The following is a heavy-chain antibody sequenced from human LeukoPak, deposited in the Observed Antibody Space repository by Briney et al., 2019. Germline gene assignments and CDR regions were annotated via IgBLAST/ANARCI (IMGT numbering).Heavy chain of an antibody. Sequence: SETLSLTCTVSSGSISDYYWSWIRQSPGKGLEWIGYIYYSGSTNYNPSLKSRVTILVDMSKNQFSLKMSSVTAADTAVYYCARELKVGNTGYYFDYWGQGTLVTVSS. V-gene: IGHV4-59*01. CDR2: IYYSGST. CDR3: ARELKVGNTGYYFDY. CDR1: SGSISDYY. J-gene: IGHJ4*02. D-gene: IGHD2/OR15-2a*01.